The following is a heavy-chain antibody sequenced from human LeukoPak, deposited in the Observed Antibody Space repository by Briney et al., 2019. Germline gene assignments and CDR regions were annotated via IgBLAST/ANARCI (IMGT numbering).Heavy chain of an antibody. J-gene: IGHJ5*02. CDR1: GGTFSSYA. D-gene: IGHD3-10*01. V-gene: IGHV1-69*13. Sequence: GASVKVSCKASGGTFSSYAISWVRQAPGQGLEWMGGIIPIFGTANYAQKFQGRVTITADESTSTAYMELSSLRSEDTAVYYCARYRCMVRGAPCNWFDPWGQGTLVTVSS. CDR2: IIPIFGTA. CDR3: ARYRCMVRGAPCNWFDP.